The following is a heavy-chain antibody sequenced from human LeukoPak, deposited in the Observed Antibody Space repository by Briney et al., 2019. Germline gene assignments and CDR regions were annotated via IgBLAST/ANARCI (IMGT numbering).Heavy chain of an antibody. J-gene: IGHJ6*02. CDR1: GGTFTSYA. CDR2: IIPIFGIA. Sequence: GASVKVSCKASGGTFTSYAISWVRQAPGQGLEWMGRIIPIFGIANYAQKFQGRVTITADKSTSTAYMELSSLRSEDTAVYYCARDPDYGMDVWGQGTLVTVSS. CDR3: ARDPDYGMDV. V-gene: IGHV1-69*04.